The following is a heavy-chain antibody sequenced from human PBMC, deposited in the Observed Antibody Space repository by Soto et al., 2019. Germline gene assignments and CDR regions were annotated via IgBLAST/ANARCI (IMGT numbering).Heavy chain of an antibody. J-gene: IGHJ6*03. CDR3: ASTHMTTVTQNYYYYYMDV. CDR1: GGSISSSSYY. V-gene: IGHV4-39*01. Sequence: SETLSLTCTVSGGSISSSSYYWGWIRQPPGKGLEWIGSIYYSGSTYYNPSLKSRVTISVNTSKNQFSLKLSSVTAADTAVYYCASTHMTTVTQNYYYYYMDVWGKGTTVTVSS. D-gene: IGHD4-17*01. CDR2: IYYSGST.